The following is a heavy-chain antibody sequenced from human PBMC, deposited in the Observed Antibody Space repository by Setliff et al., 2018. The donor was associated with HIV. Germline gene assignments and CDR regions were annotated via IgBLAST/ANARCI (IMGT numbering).Heavy chain of an antibody. CDR1: GGSISSHY. CDR2: IYYSGST. CDR3: ATDTSISWFYH. V-gene: IGHV4-59*11. D-gene: IGHD1-1*01. Sequence: PSETLSLTCTVSGGSISSHYWSWIRQPPGKGLEWIGSIYYSGSTNYNPSLKSRVTISVDTSKNQFSLKLSSVTAADTAVYYCATDTSISWFYHWGQGTLVTVSS. J-gene: IGHJ5*01.